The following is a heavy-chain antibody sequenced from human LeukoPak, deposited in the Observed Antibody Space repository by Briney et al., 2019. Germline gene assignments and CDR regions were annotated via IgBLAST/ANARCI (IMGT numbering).Heavy chain of an antibody. J-gene: IGHJ5*02. D-gene: IGHD5-18*01. Sequence: SETLSLTCTVSGGSISSYSWSWIRKSAGKGVEWIGHIYPSGSTNHNPSLKSRVTMSIDTSRNHFSLNLTSVTAADTAVYYCARGVDTAMVSGGYNWFDPWGQGTLVIVSS. CDR3: ARGVDTAMVSGGYNWFDP. CDR1: GGSISSYS. CDR2: IYPSGST. V-gene: IGHV4-4*07.